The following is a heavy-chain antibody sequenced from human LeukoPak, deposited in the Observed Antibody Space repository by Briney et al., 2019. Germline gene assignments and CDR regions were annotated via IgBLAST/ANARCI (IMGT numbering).Heavy chain of an antibody. D-gene: IGHD3-9*01. V-gene: IGHV4-4*02. Sequence: PSGTLSLTCAVSGGSTSSSNWWSWVRQPPGRGLEWIGEIYHSGSTNYNPSLKSRVTISVDKSKNQFSLKLSSVTAADTAVYYCARIDILTGYFYFDYWGQGTLVTVSS. CDR2: IYHSGST. J-gene: IGHJ4*02. CDR3: ARIDILTGYFYFDY. CDR1: GGSTSSSNW.